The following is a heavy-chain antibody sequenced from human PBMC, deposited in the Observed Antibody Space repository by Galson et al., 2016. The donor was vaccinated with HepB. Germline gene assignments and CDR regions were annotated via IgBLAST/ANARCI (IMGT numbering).Heavy chain of an antibody. V-gene: IGHV3-9*01. J-gene: IGHJ6*04. D-gene: IGHD3/OR15-3a*01. CDR1: GFTLDNYA. Sequence: SLRLSCAASGFTLDNYAMHWVRQAPGKGLEWVSGIIWNSGAIGYADSVKGRFTVSRDNAKNSLYLQMNSLRAEDTALYYCAKDIGRGTSYYFYGMDVWGKGTTVTVSS. CDR2: IIWNSGAI. CDR3: AKDIGRGTSYYFYGMDV.